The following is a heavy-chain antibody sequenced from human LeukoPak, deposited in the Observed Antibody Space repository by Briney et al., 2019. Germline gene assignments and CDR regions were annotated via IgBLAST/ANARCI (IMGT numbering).Heavy chain of an antibody. CDR3: ARVEATTGRNYHYYYMDV. V-gene: IGHV3-21*01. Sequence: PGGSLRLSCAASGFYLSSYSMNWVRQAPGKGLEWVSSINTGSTYMYYADSVKGRFTISRDNAKNSLHLQMYSLRAEDTAVYFCARVEATTGRNYHYYYMDVWGKGTTFTVSS. CDR2: INTGSTYM. J-gene: IGHJ6*03. CDR1: GFYLSSYS. D-gene: IGHD1-1*01.